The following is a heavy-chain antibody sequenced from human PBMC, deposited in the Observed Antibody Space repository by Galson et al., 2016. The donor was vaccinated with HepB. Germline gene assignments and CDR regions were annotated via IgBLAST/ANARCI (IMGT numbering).Heavy chain of an antibody. V-gene: IGHV3-23*01. CDR2: ISGGGGST. D-gene: IGHD4-23*01. CDR1: GFTFSSYA. CDR3: AKDADFGGIDDY. Sequence: SLRLSCAASGFTFSSYAMSWVRQAPGKGLEWVSLISGGGGSTYYADSVKGRFTISRDNGKNTLYLQMNSLRPEDTAVYYCAKDADFGGIDDYWGQGTLVIVSS. J-gene: IGHJ4*02.